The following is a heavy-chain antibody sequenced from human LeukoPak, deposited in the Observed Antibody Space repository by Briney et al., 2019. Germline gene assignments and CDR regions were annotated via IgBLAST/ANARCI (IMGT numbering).Heavy chain of an antibody. V-gene: IGHV3-21*01. CDR1: GFTFSSYS. Sequence: GGSLRLSCAASGFTFSSYSMNWVRQAPGKGLEWVSSISSSSSYIYYADSVEGRFTISRDNAKDSLYLQMNSLRAEDTAIYYCARDEGPDFVIVPTAFAYWGQGTLVTVSS. D-gene: IGHD2-2*01. CDR3: ARDEGPDFVIVPTAFAY. CDR2: ISSSSSYI. J-gene: IGHJ4*02.